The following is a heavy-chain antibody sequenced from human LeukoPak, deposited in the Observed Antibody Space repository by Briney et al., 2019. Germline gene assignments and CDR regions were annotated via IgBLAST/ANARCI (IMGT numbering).Heavy chain of an antibody. CDR2: IYPGDSDT. Sequence: AGESLKISCKGSGYSFSNNWIGWVRQMPGKGLEWMGIIYPGDSDTRYSPSFQGQVTISADKSVSTAYLQWNSLKASDTAMYYCARLRYGTSSGVDYWGQGTLVTVSS. J-gene: IGHJ4*02. CDR1: GYSFSNNW. V-gene: IGHV5-51*01. D-gene: IGHD6-6*01. CDR3: ARLRYGTSSGVDY.